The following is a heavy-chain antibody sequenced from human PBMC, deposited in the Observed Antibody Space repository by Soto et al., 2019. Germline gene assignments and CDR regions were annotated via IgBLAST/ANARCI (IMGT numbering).Heavy chain of an antibody. CDR2: ISAYNGNT. V-gene: IGHV1-18*04. J-gene: IGHJ5*02. Sequence: ASVKVSCKASGYTFTSYGISWVRQAPGQGLEWMGWISAYNGNTNYAQKLQGRVTMTTDTSTSTAYMELRSLRSDDTAVYYCARAYSRSLYGWFDPWGQGTLVTVSS. D-gene: IGHD6-13*01. CDR3: ARAYSRSLYGWFDP. CDR1: GYTFTSYG.